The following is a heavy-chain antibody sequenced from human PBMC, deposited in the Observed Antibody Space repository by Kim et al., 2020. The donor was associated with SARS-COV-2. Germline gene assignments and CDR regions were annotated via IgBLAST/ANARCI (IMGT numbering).Heavy chain of an antibody. J-gene: IGHJ4*02. Sequence: GGSLRLSCAASGFTFSSNAMSWVRQAPGKGLEWVSAISGSGGSTYYADSVKGRFTISRDNSKNTLYLQMNSLRAEDTAVYYCAKDLGYGSGSYLDGFDYWGQGTLVTVS. D-gene: IGHD3-10*01. V-gene: IGHV3-23*01. CDR2: ISGSGGST. CDR1: GFTFSSNA. CDR3: AKDLGYGSGSYLDGFDY.